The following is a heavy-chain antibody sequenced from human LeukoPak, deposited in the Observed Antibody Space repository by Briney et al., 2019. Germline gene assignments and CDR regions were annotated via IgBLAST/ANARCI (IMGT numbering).Heavy chain of an antibody. CDR3: ARVTATYYYYGMDV. J-gene: IGHJ6*02. Sequence: GGSLRLSWAASGFTFSDYYMSWIRQAPGKGLEWVSYISSSGSTIYYADSVKGRFTISRDNAKNSPYLQMNSLSAEDTAVYYCARVTATYYYYGMDVWGQGTTVTVSS. CDR1: GFTFSDYY. V-gene: IGHV3-11*01. CDR2: ISSSGSTI.